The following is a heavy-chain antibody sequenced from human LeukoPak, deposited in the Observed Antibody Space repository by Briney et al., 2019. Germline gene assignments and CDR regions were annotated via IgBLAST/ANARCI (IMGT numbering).Heavy chain of an antibody. CDR1: GGSISSYY. V-gene: IGHV4-59*08. J-gene: IGHJ4*02. D-gene: IGHD1-7*01. CDR3: ASTEWNYAR. Sequence: SETLSLTCTVSGGSISSYYWSWFRQHPGKGLEWIGYIHYSGSTNYNPSLRSRVTISVDTSKNQFSLRLSSVTAADTAVYYCASTEWNYARWGQGTLVTVSS. CDR2: IHYSGST.